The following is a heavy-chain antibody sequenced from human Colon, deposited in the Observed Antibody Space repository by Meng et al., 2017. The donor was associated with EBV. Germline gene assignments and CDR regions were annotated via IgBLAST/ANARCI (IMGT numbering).Heavy chain of an antibody. Sequence: QVLRQQLGAGLLQPSDSLSLTCTVNGGSFSGYDWSWVRQPPGKGMEWIGEVSQPGSANYNPSLKSRVTISVDASEKQFSLRLTSVTAADSAVYYCARVPTTGYKDHWGQGTLVTVSS. V-gene: IGHV4-34*01. J-gene: IGHJ4*02. CDR1: GGSFSGYD. CDR2: VSQPGSA. CDR3: ARVPTTGYKDH. D-gene: IGHD3-9*01.